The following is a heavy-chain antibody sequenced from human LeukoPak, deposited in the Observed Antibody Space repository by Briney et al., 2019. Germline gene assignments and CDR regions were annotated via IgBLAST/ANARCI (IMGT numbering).Heavy chain of an antibody. J-gene: IGHJ5*02. V-gene: IGHV3-15*01. CDR2: IKSKSDGGAT. CDR3: ARGGHYYDSSGYRNWFDP. CDR1: GFTVSSNY. Sequence: GGSLRLSCAASGFTVSSNYMSWVRQAPGKGLEWVGRIKSKSDGGATDYAAPVKGRFTIARDDSQNTLYLQMNSLRAEDTAVYYCARGGHYYDSSGYRNWFDPWGQGTLVTVSS. D-gene: IGHD3-22*01.